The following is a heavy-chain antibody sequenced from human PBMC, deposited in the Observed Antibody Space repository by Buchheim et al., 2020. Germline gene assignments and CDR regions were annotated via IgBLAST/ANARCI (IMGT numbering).Heavy chain of an antibody. CDR1: GFAFRSYW. V-gene: IGHV3-7*01. CDR3: ARVVCSRPSCYDGPGGMDV. Sequence: EVQLVESGGGLVQPGGSLRLSCAASGFAFRSYWMSWVRQAPGEGLEWVANIEQDGSEKNYVDSVKGRLTISRDNTRNTLYLQMNSLRAEDTAVYYCARVVCSRPSCYDGPGGMDVWGHGT. CDR2: IEQDGSEK. D-gene: IGHD2-2*01. J-gene: IGHJ6*02.